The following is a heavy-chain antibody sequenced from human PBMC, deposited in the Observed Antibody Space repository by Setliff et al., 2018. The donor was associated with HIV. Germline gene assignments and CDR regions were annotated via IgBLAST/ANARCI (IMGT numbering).Heavy chain of an antibody. D-gene: IGHD1-26*01. J-gene: IGHJ4*02. Sequence: ASVKVSCKASGYTFTSYGISWVRQAPGQGLEWMGWISAHNGKTNNAQNLQGRVTLTTDTSTSTAYMELRSLRSDDTAVYYCARVRVGATPLDYWGQGTLVTVSS. CDR3: ARVRVGATPLDY. CDR2: ISAHNGKT. V-gene: IGHV1-18*01. CDR1: GYTFTSYG.